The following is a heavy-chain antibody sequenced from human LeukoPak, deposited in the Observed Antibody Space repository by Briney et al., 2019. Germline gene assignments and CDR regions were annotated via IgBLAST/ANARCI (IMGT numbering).Heavy chain of an antibody. V-gene: IGHV4-38-2*02. D-gene: IGHD6-6*01. CDR2: MYHSGNT. Sequence: SETLSLTCTVSGYSISSGYYWGWIRQPPGKGLEWIGTMYHSGNTYYNPSLKSRVTISVDTSMNQFSLKLTSVTAADTAVYYCARAYSSSSIFDYWGQGTLVTVSS. J-gene: IGHJ4*02. CDR1: GYSISSGYY. CDR3: ARAYSSSSIFDY.